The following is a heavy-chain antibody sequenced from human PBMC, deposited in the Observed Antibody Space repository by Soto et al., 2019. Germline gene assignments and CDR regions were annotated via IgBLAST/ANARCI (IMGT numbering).Heavy chain of an antibody. CDR2: ISYDGSNK. Sequence: QVQLVESGVGVVQPGRSLRLSCAASGFTFSSYGMHWVRQAPGKGLEWVAVISYDGSNKYYADSVKGRFTISRDNSKNTLYLQMNSLRAEDTAVYYCAKERGPRVVRMVYAIEYWGQGTLVTVSS. CDR3: AKERGPRVVRMVYAIEY. D-gene: IGHD2-8*01. J-gene: IGHJ4*02. V-gene: IGHV3-30*18. CDR1: GFTFSSYG.